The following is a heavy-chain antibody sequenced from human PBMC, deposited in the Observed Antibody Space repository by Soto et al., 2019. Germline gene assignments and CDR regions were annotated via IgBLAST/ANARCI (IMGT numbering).Heavy chain of an antibody. V-gene: IGHV3-33*01. CDR3: ARDPGIGSLVTTWFDP. D-gene: IGHD4-17*01. CDR2: IYYDGSQK. Sequence: HVQLVESGGGVVQSGRSLRLSCAASGFTFNSYGMHWVRQAPGKGLEWVAIIYYDGSQKYYADSVEGRFTISRDNSKNTLYLQMNSLRAEDTAVYYCARDPGIGSLVTTWFDPWGQGTLVTVSS. CDR1: GFTFNSYG. J-gene: IGHJ5*02.